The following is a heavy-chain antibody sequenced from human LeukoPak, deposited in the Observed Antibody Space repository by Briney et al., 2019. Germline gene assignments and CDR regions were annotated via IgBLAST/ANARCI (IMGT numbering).Heavy chain of an antibody. CDR3: ACMYYYDSSGYYSGFY. D-gene: IGHD3-22*01. CDR2: MYYSGST. CDR1: GGSIRSSSYY. Sequence: PSETLSLTCTVSGGSIRSSSYYWGWIRQPPGKGLEWIGRMYYSGSTYYNPSLKSRVTISVDTSKHQFSLRLSSVTAADTAVYYCACMYYYDSSGYYSGFYWGQGTLVTVSS. J-gene: IGHJ4*02. V-gene: IGHV4-39*01.